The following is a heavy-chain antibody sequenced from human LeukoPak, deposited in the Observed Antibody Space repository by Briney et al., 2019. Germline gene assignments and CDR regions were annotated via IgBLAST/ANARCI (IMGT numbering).Heavy chain of an antibody. CDR2: ISGGGSGT. CDR3: ARDQTLYYYDSSDAFDI. CDR1: GFTFSSYA. V-gene: IGHV3-23*01. D-gene: IGHD3-22*01. J-gene: IGHJ3*02. Sequence: GGSLRLSYAPSGFTFSSYAMSWVRQAPGKGLEWVAVISGGGSGTYYADSVKGRFTISRDNSKNTLYLQMNSLRAEDTAVYYCARDQTLYYYDSSDAFDIWGQGTMVTVSS.